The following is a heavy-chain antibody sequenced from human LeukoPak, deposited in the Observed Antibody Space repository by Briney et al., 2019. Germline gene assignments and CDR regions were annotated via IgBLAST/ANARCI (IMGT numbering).Heavy chain of an antibody. CDR1: GYTFTGYY. CDR3: ARSAEHCNNGVCFTDYYMDV. V-gene: IGHV1-2*02. D-gene: IGHD2-8*01. CDR2: INPNSGGT. Sequence: ASVKVSCKASGYTFTGYYMHWVRRAPGQGLEWMGWINPNSGGTNYAQKFQGRVTMTRDTSISTAYMELSSLTSDDTAVYFCARSAEHCNNGVCFTDYYMDVWGKGTTVTVSS. J-gene: IGHJ6*03.